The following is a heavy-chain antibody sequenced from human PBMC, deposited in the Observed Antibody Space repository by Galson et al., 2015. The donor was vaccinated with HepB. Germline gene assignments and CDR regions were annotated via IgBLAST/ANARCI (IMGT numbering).Heavy chain of an antibody. CDR1: GFTFSNAW. J-gene: IGHJ6*02. D-gene: IGHD6-13*01. CDR2: IKSKTDGGTT. CDR3: ARDRVIAAAGTQYYYYYGMDV. V-gene: IGHV3-15*01. Sequence: SLRLSCAASGFTFSNAWMSWVRQAPGKGLEWVGRIKSKTDGGTTDYAAPVKGRFTISRDDSKNTLYLQMNSLRAEDTAVYYCARDRVIAAAGTQYYYYYGMDVWGQGTLVTVSS.